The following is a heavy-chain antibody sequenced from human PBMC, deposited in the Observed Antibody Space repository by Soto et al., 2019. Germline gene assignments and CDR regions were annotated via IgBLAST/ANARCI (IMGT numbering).Heavy chain of an antibody. CDR1: GYTFTRYA. Sequence: ASVKVSCKASGYTFTRYAIHWVRQAPGQGLEWMGWINAGSGSSRYSQNFQGRVTITRDTSASTAYMELNSLVFEDTGVYFCARERAVSANFFDYWGQGNLVNVSX. D-gene: IGHD2-21*02. CDR2: INAGSGSS. CDR3: ARERAVSANFFDY. V-gene: IGHV1-3*01. J-gene: IGHJ4*02.